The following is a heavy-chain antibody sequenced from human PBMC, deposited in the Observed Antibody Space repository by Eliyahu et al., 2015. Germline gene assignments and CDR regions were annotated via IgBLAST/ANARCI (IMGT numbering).Heavy chain of an antibody. D-gene: IGHD6-13*01. V-gene: IGHV3-21*01. Sequence: EVQLVESGGGLVXPGGSLXPSCAASGFPFGSYSMNWVRQAPGKGLEWVSSISSSSSYIYYADSVKGRFTISRDNAKNSLYLQMNSLRAEDTAVYYCARVIAAAGTHWFDPWGQGTLVXVSS. CDR3: ARVIAAAGTHWFDP. CDR1: GFPFGSYS. CDR2: ISSSSSYI. J-gene: IGHJ5*02.